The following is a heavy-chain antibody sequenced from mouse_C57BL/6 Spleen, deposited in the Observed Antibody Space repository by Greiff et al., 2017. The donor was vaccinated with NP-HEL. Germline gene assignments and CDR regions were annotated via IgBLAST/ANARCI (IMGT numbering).Heavy chain of an antibody. Sequence: LVESGASVKISCTASGYAFSSYWMTWVKQWLGKGLEGLGQIYHGVGDTNYNGKFKGKATLTADKSSSTAYMQLSSLTSEDCAVYFCARDLGQDWGQGTLVTVSA. J-gene: IGHJ3*01. CDR2: IYHGVGDT. D-gene: IGHD3-3*01. CDR3: ARDLGQD. CDR1: GYAFSSYW. V-gene: IGHV1-80*01.